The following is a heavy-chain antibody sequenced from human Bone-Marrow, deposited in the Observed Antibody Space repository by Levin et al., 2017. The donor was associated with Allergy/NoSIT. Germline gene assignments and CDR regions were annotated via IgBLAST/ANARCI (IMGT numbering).Heavy chain of an antibody. V-gene: IGHV3-30*04. CDR3: ARSSAMMTGDSFPY. Sequence: PGGSLRLSCIASGFSFTDYAMHWVRQAPGKGLEWVAVISYDGRNQYYADPMRGRFTISRDNSMNTLSLQMNSLRPEDTSVYFCARSSAMMTGDSFPYWGQGTPVTVSS. D-gene: IGHD2-21*01. CDR2: ISYDGRNQ. CDR1: GFSFTDYA. J-gene: IGHJ4*02.